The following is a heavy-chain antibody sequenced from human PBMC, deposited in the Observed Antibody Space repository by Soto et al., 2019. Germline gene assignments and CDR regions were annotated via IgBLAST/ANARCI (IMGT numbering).Heavy chain of an antibody. CDR3: ARGLSGEKVVS. V-gene: IGHV4-30-4*01. D-gene: IGHD7-27*01. Sequence: QVQLQESGPGLVKPSQTLSLTCSVSGGSISNKNYYWRWIRQPPGKGLEWIGHIYDRGSTYNNPSVKRRVTISVDTSMNQFSLKLSSVTAADTAVYYCARGLSGEKVVSWGQGTLVSVSS. CDR1: GGSISNKNYY. J-gene: IGHJ4*02. CDR2: IYDRGST.